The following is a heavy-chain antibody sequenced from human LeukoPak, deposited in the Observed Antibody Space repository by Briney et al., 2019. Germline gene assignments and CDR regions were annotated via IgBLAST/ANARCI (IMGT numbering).Heavy chain of an antibody. Sequence: SEILSLTCTVSGGSISSSSYYWGWVRQPPGKGLEWIGSIYYSGSTYYNPSLKSRVTISVDTSKNQFSLKLSSVTAADTAVYYCARQTGYCSGGSCRGYWGRGTLVTVSS. D-gene: IGHD2-15*01. CDR2: IYYSGST. V-gene: IGHV4-39*01. J-gene: IGHJ4*02. CDR1: GGSISSSSYY. CDR3: ARQTGYCSGGSCRGY.